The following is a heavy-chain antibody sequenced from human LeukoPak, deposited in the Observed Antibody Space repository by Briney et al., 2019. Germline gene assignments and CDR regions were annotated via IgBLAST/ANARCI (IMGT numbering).Heavy chain of an antibody. CDR3: ARLATSSGSYVDY. CDR2: IHDGDGT. Sequence: PGGSLRLSCAAPGFIVSSKYMSWVRQAPAKGLEWLSVIHDGDGTYYADSVKARFTISRDNSKNTLYLQMNSLRAEDTAVYYCARLATSSGSYVDYWGQGTRVTVSS. CDR1: GFIVSSKY. V-gene: IGHV3-53*01. D-gene: IGHD1-26*01. J-gene: IGHJ4*02.